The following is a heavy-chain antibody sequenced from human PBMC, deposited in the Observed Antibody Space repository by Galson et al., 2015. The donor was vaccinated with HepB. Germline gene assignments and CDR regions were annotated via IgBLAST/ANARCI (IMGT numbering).Heavy chain of an antibody. J-gene: IGHJ4*02. CDR3: ARVAYGSGSY. V-gene: IGHV4-34*01. CDR1: GFTFSNYP. Sequence: LRLSCAASGFTFSNYPMNWVRQAPGKGLEWIGEINHSGSTNYNPSLKSRVTISVDTSKNQFSLKLSSVTAADTAVYYCARVAYGSGSYWGQGTLVTVSS. CDR2: INHSGST. D-gene: IGHD3-10*01.